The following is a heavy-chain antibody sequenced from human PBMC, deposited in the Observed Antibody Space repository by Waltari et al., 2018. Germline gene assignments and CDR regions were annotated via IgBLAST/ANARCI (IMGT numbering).Heavy chain of an antibody. CDR3: AKKGDFYDSAATFDH. D-gene: IGHD3-22*01. Sequence: EVHLVESGGGLVKPGGSLRLSCAASGFTLSGYSMNWVRQAPGKGLDWVSFITISDYINYADSVKGRFTISRDNSKNILFLDMDTLGPDDTAVYFCAKKGDFYDSAATFDHWGQGTLVTVSS. CDR1: GFTLSGYS. CDR2: ITISDYI. V-gene: IGHV3-21*04. J-gene: IGHJ4*02.